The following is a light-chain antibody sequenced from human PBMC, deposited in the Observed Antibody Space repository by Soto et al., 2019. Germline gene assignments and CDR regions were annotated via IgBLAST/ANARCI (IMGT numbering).Light chain of an antibody. J-gene: IGKJ2*01. CDR1: QSVRSSY. CDR3: QQYDWSPMYT. V-gene: IGKV3-20*01. CDR2: GGS. Sequence: VLTQSPGTLSLSPGKRATLSCRASQSVRSSYLAWYQQKPGQAPRLLIYGGSNMATGIPDRFSGSGSGTDFTLTISRLEPEDSAVYFCQQYDWSPMYTFGQGTKLEIK.